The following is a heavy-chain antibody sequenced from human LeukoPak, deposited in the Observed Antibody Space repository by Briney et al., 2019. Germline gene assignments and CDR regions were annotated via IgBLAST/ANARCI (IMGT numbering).Heavy chain of an antibody. CDR1: GFTFGSYE. J-gene: IGHJ3*02. CDR2: ISSSGSTI. V-gene: IGHV3-48*03. D-gene: IGHD5-24*01. Sequence: GGSLRLSCAASGFTFGSYEMNWVRQAPGKGLEWVSYISSSGSTIYYADSVKGRFTISRDNAKNSLYLQMNSLRAEDTAVYYCARGRDGYLGAFDIWGQGTMVTVSS. CDR3: ARGRDGYLGAFDI.